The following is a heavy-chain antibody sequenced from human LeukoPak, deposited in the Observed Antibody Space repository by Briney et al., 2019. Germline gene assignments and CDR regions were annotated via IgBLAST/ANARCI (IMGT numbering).Heavy chain of an antibody. D-gene: IGHD2/OR15-2a*01. Sequence: QPGGSLRLSCAASGFTFSDYGMHWVRQAPGKGLEWVAIIRYDGSNKYYADSVKGRFTISRDNSKNTLSLQMNSLRVEDTAVYYCAKVHDTTISHPPGDYWGRGTLVTVSS. CDR3: AKVHDTTISHPPGDY. J-gene: IGHJ4*02. CDR1: GFTFSDYG. V-gene: IGHV3-30*02. CDR2: IRYDGSNK.